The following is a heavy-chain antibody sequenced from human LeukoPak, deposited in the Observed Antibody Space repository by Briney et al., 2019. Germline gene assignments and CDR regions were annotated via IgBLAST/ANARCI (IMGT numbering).Heavy chain of an antibody. CDR1: GGSISSYY. CDR2: IYNSGST. CDR3: ARALRLWGGNSGIAFDI. Sequence: SETLSLSCTVSGGSISSYYWSWIRQPPGKGLEWIGYIYNSGSTNYNHSLKSRVTISEDMSNNQFSLKLSSVTAADTAVYYCARALRLWGGNSGIAFDIWGQGTMVTVSS. V-gene: IGHV4-59*01. D-gene: IGHD4-23*01. J-gene: IGHJ3*02.